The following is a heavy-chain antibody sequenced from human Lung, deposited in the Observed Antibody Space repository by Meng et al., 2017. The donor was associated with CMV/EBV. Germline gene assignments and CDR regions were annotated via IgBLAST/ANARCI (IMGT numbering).Heavy chain of an antibody. CDR2: INHSGST. J-gene: IGHJ6*02. V-gene: IGHV4-34*01. CDR1: GGSFSGYY. CDR3: ARLGYCSSTSCYLGNYYYGMDV. Sequence: LXXAVYGGSFSGYYWSWIRQPPGKGLEWIGEINHSGSTNYNPSLKSRVTISVDTSKNQFSLKLSSVTAADTAVYYCARLGYCSSTSCYLGNYYYGMDVWXQGTTVTVSS. D-gene: IGHD2-2*01.